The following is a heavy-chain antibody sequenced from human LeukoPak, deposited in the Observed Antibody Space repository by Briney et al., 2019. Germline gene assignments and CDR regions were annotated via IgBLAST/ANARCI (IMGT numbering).Heavy chain of an antibody. Sequence: PGGSLRLSCAASGFTFGTYSMNWVRQAPGKGLEWVSSISSSSSYIYYADSVKGRFTISRDNAKNSLYLQMNSLRAEDTAVYYCASELIYYDSSGYYVAFDYWGQGTLVTVSS. J-gene: IGHJ4*02. CDR2: ISSSSSYI. D-gene: IGHD3-22*01. V-gene: IGHV3-21*01. CDR1: GFTFGTYS. CDR3: ASELIYYDSSGYYVAFDY.